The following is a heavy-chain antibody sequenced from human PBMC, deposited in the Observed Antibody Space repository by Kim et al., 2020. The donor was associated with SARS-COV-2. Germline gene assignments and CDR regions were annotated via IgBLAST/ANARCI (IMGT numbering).Heavy chain of an antibody. V-gene: IGHV7-4-1*02. J-gene: IGHJ4*02. CDR3: VREFHCGSTSCLDY. D-gene: IGHD2-2*01. CDR2: INTNTGNP. Sequence: ASVKVSCKASGYTFTSYAMNWVRQAPGQGLEWMGWINTNTGNPTYAQGFTGRFVFSLDTSVSTAYLQISSLKAEDTAVYYCVREFHCGSTSCLDYWGQGTLVTVSS. CDR1: GYTFTSYA.